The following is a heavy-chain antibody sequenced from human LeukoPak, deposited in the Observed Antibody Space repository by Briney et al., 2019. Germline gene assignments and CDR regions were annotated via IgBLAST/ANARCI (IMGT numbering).Heavy chain of an antibody. V-gene: IGHV3-23*01. J-gene: IGHJ4*02. CDR3: ARFDYGDYEGYFDY. CDR2: ISGSGGST. D-gene: IGHD4-17*01. Sequence: PGGSLRLSCAAPGFTFSNYAMGWVRQAPGKGLEWVSGISGSGGSTYYADSVKGRFTISRDNSNNTLYLQMNSLRAEDTAVYYCARFDYGDYEGYFDYWGQGTLVTVST. CDR1: GFTFSNYA.